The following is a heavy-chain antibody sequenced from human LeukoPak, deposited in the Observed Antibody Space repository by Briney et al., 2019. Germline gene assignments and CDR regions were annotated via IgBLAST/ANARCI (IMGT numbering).Heavy chain of an antibody. CDR1: GFTFSDAW. D-gene: IGHD2/OR15-2a*01. J-gene: IGHJ1*01. CDR2: IKSKTDGGTT. CDR3: TTPPGKYYAWAYFQH. V-gene: IGHV3-15*01. Sequence: GESLKISCAASGFTFSDAWMTWVRQAPGKGLEWNGRIKSKTDGGTTDYAAPVKGRFTISRDESSNTVYLQMNSLKTEDTAVYYCTTPPGKYYAWAYFQHWGQGTLVTVSS.